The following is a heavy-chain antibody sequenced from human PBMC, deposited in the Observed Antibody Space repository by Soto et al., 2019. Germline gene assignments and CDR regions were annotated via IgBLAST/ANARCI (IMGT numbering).Heavy chain of an antibody. J-gene: IGHJ6*02. V-gene: IGHV1-2*04. Sequence: ASVKVSCKASGYTFTGYYMHGVRQAPGQGLEWMGWINPNSGGTNYAQKFQGWVTMTRDTSISTAYMELSRLRSDDTAVYYCAREEGIAAAGNGMDVWGQGTTVTVSS. D-gene: IGHD6-13*01. CDR2: INPNSGGT. CDR3: AREEGIAAAGNGMDV. CDR1: GYTFTGYY.